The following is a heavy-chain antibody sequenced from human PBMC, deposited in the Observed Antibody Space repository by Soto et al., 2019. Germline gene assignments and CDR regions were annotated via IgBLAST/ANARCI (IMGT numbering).Heavy chain of an antibody. CDR1: GGSISSGDYY. J-gene: IGHJ6*02. CDR3: ARGLRYSGSYYYYYGMDV. V-gene: IGHV4-30-4*01. Sequence: PSETLSLTCTVSGGSISSGDYYWSWIRQPPGKGLECIGYINHSGSTNYNPSLKSRVTISVDTSKNQFSLKLSSVTAADTAVYYCARGLRYSGSYYYYYGMDVWGQGTTVTVSS. CDR2: INHSGST. D-gene: IGHD1-26*01.